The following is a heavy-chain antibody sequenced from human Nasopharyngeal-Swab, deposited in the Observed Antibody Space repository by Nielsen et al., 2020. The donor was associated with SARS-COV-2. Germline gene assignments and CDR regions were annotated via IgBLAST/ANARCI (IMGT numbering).Heavy chain of an antibody. CDR1: GYTFSSYA. J-gene: IGHJ3*02. CDR2: INAGNGNT. D-gene: IGHD2-21*01. CDR3: ATASPSMWSFVAFDI. Sequence: ASVKVSCKASGYTFSSYAMHWVRQTPGQRLEWMGWINAGNGNTKYEQKFQGRVTITRDTSASTAYMELSSLRSEDTAVYYCATASPSMWSFVAFDIWGQGTMVTVSS. V-gene: IGHV1-3*01.